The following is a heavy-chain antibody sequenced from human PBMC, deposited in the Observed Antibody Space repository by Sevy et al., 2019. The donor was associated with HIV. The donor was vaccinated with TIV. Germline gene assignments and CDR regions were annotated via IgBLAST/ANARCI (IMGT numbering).Heavy chain of an antibody. CDR1: GGSITNDN. CDR2: ISYTGST. J-gene: IGHJ6*02. D-gene: IGHD3-3*01. V-gene: IGHV4-59*01. CDR3: ARLVKSLKLFGVVVPYGMDV. Sequence: SETLSLTCTVSGGSITNDNWIWVRQPPNKGLEWIGYISYTGSTSYNPSLKSRVTISVDTSKNEWSLKLTSVTDVDTAIYYRARLVKSLKLFGVVVPYGMDVWGQGTTVTVSS.